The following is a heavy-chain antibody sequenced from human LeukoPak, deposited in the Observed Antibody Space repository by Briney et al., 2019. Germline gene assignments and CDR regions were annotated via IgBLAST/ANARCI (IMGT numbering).Heavy chain of an antibody. CDR1: GGTISSFY. Sequence: AETLSLTCTASGGTISSFYWTWIRQPPGKGLEWIGYIYYSGTTNYNPSLQSRVTMSVDTSKNQFSLKLSAVTAADTAVYYCASGTWYSSGWRWFDPWGQGTLVTVSS. J-gene: IGHJ5*02. CDR3: ASGTWYSSGWRWFDP. V-gene: IGHV4-59*08. D-gene: IGHD6-19*01. CDR2: IYYSGTT.